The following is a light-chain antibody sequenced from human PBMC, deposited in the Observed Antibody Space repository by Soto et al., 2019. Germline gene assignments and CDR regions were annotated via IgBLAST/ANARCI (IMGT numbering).Light chain of an antibody. CDR2: DVT. Sequence: QSALTQPASVSGSPGQSITISCTGTSSDVGGYNYVSWYQQHPGKAPKLIIHDVTDRPSGVSNRFSGSKSGNTASLTISGLQAEDEADYYCSSYANRAAPYVFGTGTKVTVL. CDR1: SSDVGGYNY. CDR3: SSYANRAAPYV. J-gene: IGLJ1*01. V-gene: IGLV2-14*03.